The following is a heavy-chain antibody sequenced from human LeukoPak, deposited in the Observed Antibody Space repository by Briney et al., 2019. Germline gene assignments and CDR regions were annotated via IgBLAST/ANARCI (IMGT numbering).Heavy chain of an antibody. V-gene: IGHV4-39*01. J-gene: IGHJ4*02. Sequence: SETLSLTCTVSGGSISSSSYYWGWIRQPPGKELEWIGSIYYSGSTYYNPSLKSRVTISVDTSKNQFSLKLSSVTAADTAVYYCARQGSPTRGDYFDYWGQGTPVTVSS. CDR3: ARQGSPTRGDYFDY. D-gene: IGHD3-10*01. CDR1: GGSISSSSYY. CDR2: IYYSGST.